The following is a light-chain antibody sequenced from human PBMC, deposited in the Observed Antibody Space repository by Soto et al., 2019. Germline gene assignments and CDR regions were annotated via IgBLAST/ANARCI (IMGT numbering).Light chain of an antibody. CDR3: QQFNNYPLT. Sequence: DIQMPQSPSTLSASVGERVTITGRASQSISSWLAWYQQKPGKATKLLIYDASSLESGVPPRFSGSGSGTDFTLRISSLQPEEFATYYCQQFNNYPLTVGQGTRLEIK. V-gene: IGKV1-5*01. CDR1: QSISSW. CDR2: DAS. J-gene: IGKJ5*01.